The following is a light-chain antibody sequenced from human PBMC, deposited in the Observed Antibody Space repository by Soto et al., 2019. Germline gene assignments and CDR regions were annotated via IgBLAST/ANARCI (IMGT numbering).Light chain of an antibody. J-gene: IGLJ3*02. Sequence: QPVLTQPPSASASLGASVTLTCTLSSGYSNYKVDWYQQRPGKGPRFVMRVGTGGIVGSKGDGIPDRFSVLGSGLNRYLTIKNIQEEDESDYHCGADHGSGSNFVGVCGGGTKLTVL. CDR3: GADHGSGSNFVGV. CDR1: SGYSNYK. V-gene: IGLV9-49*01. CDR2: VGTGGIVG.